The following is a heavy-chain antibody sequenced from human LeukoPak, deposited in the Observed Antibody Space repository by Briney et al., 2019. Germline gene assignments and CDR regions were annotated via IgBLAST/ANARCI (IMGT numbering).Heavy chain of an antibody. CDR3: ASGESYYLEN. V-gene: IGHV3-66*01. CDR1: QFY. J-gene: IGHJ4*02. Sequence: GGSLRLSCAASQFYMNWVRQAPGKGLEWVSTIYSGGSTYYADSVKGRFIISRDNSKNTLYLQMNSLRAEDTAVYYCASGESYYLENWGQGTLVTVSP. D-gene: IGHD1-26*01. CDR2: IYSGGST.